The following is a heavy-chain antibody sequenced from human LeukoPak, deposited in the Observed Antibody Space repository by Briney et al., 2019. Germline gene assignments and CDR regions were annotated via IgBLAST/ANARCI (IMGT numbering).Heavy chain of an antibody. J-gene: IGHJ4*02. CDR1: GGSIDNSNGYF. D-gene: IGHD1-26*01. V-gene: IGHV4-39*01. CDR2: ISYVGQT. CDR3: ARLVYSDPNYFDY. Sequence: SETLSLTCTVSGGSIDNSNGYFWVWLRQPPGKGLEWIGSISYVGQTFYNSSLESRVTLSVDKSRNQFSLRLRSVTAADTAVFYCARLVYSDPNYFDYWGQGSLVTVPS.